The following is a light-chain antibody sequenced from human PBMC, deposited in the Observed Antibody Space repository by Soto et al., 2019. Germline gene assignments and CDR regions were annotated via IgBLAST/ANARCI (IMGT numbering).Light chain of an antibody. Sequence: EIVLTQSPGTLSLSPGERATLSCRASQSVSNTYLAWYQQKPGQAPRLLIYDASSRATGIPDRFSGSGSGTDFTLTIRRLEPEDFAIYYCQQYGNFPQTFGQGTKVDI. J-gene: IGKJ1*01. CDR3: QQYGNFPQT. CDR2: DAS. CDR1: QSVSNTY. V-gene: IGKV3-20*01.